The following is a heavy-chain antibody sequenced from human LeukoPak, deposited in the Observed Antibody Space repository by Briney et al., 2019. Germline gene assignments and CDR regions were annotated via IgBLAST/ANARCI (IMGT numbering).Heavy chain of an antibody. V-gene: IGHV4-59*11. CDR1: GGSISSHH. D-gene: IGHD3-10*01. CDR2: IYYSGST. J-gene: IGHJ4*02. CDR3: ARGGGYYGSGSYDIDY. Sequence: SETLSLTCTVSGGSISSHHWSWIRQPPGKGLEWIGYIYYSGSTNYNPSLKRRVTISVDTSKNQFSLKLSSVTAADTAVYYCARGGGYYGSGSYDIDYWGQGTLVTVSS.